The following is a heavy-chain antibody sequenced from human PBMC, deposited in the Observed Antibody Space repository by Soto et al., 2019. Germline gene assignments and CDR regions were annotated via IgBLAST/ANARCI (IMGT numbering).Heavy chain of an antibody. CDR2: IRSGSAYI. CDR1: TFNSYS. V-gene: IGHV3-21*06. J-gene: IGHJ5*02. CDR3: SRDESGSYDNWFNP. Sequence: EVQLVESGGGLVKPGGSLRLSCTFTFNSYSLNWVRQAPGTGLEWVSSIRSGSAYIKYADSVKGRFTISTDNDNNLLYLQMRSLRVDATAVYYCSRDESGSYDNWFNPWGTGTLVTVSS. D-gene: IGHD1-26*01.